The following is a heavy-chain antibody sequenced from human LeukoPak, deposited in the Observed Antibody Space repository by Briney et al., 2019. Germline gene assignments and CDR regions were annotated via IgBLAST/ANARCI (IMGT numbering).Heavy chain of an antibody. CDR2: IYSGDNT. Sequence: GGSLRLSCVASGFTVSSNYMSWVRQAPGKGLEWVSVIYSGDNTYYADSVKGRCTISSDNSKNTLYLQMNSLRTEDTAVYYCTRDPTDGDLGDYWGQGTLVTVSS. CDR1: GFTVSSNY. CDR3: TRDPTDGDLGDY. V-gene: IGHV3-53*01. D-gene: IGHD4-17*01. J-gene: IGHJ4*02.